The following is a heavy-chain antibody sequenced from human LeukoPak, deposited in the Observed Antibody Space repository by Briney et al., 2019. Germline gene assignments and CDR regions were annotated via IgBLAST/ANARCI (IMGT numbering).Heavy chain of an antibody. Sequence: GGSLRLSCAASGFTFSNYWMSWVRQAPGKGLEWVANIKQDGSGKYYVDSVKGRFTISRDNAKNSLYLQMNSLRAEDTAIYYCAREDDWNYEDYWGQGTLVTVSS. CDR2: IKQDGSGK. CDR3: AREDDWNYEDY. CDR1: GFTFSNYW. D-gene: IGHD1-7*01. V-gene: IGHV3-7*01. J-gene: IGHJ4*02.